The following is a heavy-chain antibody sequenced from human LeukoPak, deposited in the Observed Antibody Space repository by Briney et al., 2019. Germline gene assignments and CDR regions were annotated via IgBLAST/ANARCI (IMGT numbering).Heavy chain of an antibody. J-gene: IGHJ4*02. Sequence: PGGSLRLSCAASGFTFSDYYMSWIRQAPGKGLEWVSYISSSGSSMYYADSVKGRFTISRDNARNSLYLHLNSLRADDTAVYYCASDQEFWSGRMGYWGQGTLVTVSS. CDR3: ASDQEFWSGRMGY. D-gene: IGHD3-3*01. V-gene: IGHV3-11*01. CDR2: ISSSGSSM. CDR1: GFTFSDYY.